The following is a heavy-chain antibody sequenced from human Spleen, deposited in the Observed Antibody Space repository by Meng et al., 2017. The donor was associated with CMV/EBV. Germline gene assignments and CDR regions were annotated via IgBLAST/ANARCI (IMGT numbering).Heavy chain of an antibody. CDR2: IYDLGST. V-gene: IGHV4-39*07. D-gene: IGHD6-6*01. J-gene: IGHJ5*02. Sequence: SINSDTYYWGWIRQSPGKGLEWIGSIYDLGSTFYNPSLKSRVTILVDTSKNQFSLRLRSVTAADTAVYYCARDHGGKVAARPTWFGPWGRGTLVTVSS. CDR3: ARDHGGKVAARPTWFGP. CDR1: SINSDTYY.